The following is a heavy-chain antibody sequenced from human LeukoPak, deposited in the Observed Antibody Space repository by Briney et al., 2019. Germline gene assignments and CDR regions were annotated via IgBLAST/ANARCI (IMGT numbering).Heavy chain of an antibody. Sequence: TGGSLRLSCAASGFTFSDYYMSWIRQAPGKGLEWVSYISSSGSTIYYADSVKGRFTISRDNAKNSLYLQMNSLRAEDTAVYYCARGKISGSYSTTPIDYWGQGTLVTVSS. J-gene: IGHJ4*02. V-gene: IGHV3-11*01. D-gene: IGHD3-10*01. CDR3: ARGKISGSYSTTPIDY. CDR2: ISSSGSTI. CDR1: GFTFSDYY.